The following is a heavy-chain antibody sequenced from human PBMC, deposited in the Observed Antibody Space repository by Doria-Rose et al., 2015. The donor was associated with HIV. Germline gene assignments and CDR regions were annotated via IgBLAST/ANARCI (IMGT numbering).Heavy chain of an antibody. CDR1: GVSLSSPGMG. CDR3: ARIKSSRWYHKYYFDF. CDR2: IFTDDDR. V-gene: IGHV2-26*01. J-gene: IGHJ4*02. Sequence: QVQLVESGPVLVKPTETLTLTCTVSGVSLSSPGMGVSWIRQPPGKALEWLANIFTDDDRSYKTSLKSRLTISRGTSKSQVSLTMTDMDPVDTATYYCARIKSSRWYHKYYFDFWGQGTLVIVSA. D-gene: IGHD6-13*01.